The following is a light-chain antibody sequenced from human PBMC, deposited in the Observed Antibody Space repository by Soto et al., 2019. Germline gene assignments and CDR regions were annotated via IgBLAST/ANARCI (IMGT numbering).Light chain of an antibody. CDR2: DSS. J-gene: IGKJ4*01. CDR1: QSIVRL. CDR3: QQYNSFLLT. Sequence: DIQMTQSPSTLSASVGDRVTITCRASQSIVRLLAWYQQKPGKAPKLLIYDSSSLETGVPSRFSGSGSGTEFTLTISSLQPDDFATYYCQQYNSFLLTFGGGTKVEIK. V-gene: IGKV1-5*01.